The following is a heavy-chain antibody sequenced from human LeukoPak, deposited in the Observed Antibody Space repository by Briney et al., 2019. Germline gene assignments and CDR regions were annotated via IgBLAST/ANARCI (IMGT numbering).Heavy chain of an antibody. CDR1: GGSISSDY. J-gene: IGHJ6*02. V-gene: IGHV4-4*07. Sequence: SETLSLTCTVSGGSISSDYWSWIRQPAGKGLEWIGRIYTSGSTNYNPSLKSRVTMSVDTSKNQFSLKLSSVTAADTAVYYCARGGYYYDSSGYYWSDYYYGMDVWGQGTTVTVSS. CDR2: IYTSGST. CDR3: ARGGYYYDSSGYYWSDYYYGMDV. D-gene: IGHD3-22*01.